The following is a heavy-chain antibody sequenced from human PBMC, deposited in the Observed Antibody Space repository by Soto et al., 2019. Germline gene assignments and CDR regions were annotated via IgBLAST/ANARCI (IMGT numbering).Heavy chain of an antibody. CDR2: ISYDGSNK. D-gene: IGHD5-18*01. V-gene: IGHV3-30*18. CDR3: AKEGCVGQLWSLYYYYYGMDV. Sequence: GGSLRLSCAASGFTFSSYGMHWVRQAPGKGLEWVAVISYDGSNKYYADSVKGRFTISRDNSKNTLYLQMNSLRAEDTAVYYCAKEGCVGQLWSLYYYYYGMDVWGQGTTVTVSS. CDR1: GFTFSSYG. J-gene: IGHJ6*02.